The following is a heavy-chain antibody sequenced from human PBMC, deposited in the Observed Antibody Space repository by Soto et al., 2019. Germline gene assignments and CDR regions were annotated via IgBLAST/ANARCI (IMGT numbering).Heavy chain of an antibody. CDR3: ARGSTGYGMDV. J-gene: IGHJ6*02. CDR2: IYYSGST. Sequence: SETLSLTCTVSGGSISSGGYYWSWIRQHPGKGLEWIGYIYYSGSTYYNPSLKSRVTISVDTSKNQFSLKLSSVTAADTAVYYCARGSTGYGMDVWGQGTTVTVTS. D-gene: IGHD2-2*01. CDR1: GGSISSGGYY. V-gene: IGHV4-31*03.